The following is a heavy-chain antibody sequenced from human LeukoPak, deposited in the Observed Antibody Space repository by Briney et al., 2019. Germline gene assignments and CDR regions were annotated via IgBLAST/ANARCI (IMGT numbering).Heavy chain of an antibody. J-gene: IGHJ3*02. V-gene: IGHV3-23*01. CDR3: AKVRITIYGVVDAFDI. Sequence: GGALRLSCATSGFTFSGYAMSSVRQAPGKGLEWVSAIGGGGGGTYYADSVKGRFTISRDNSKNTVYLQMNSLRAEDTALYYCAKVRITIYGVVDAFDIWGQGTMVTVYS. D-gene: IGHD3-3*01. CDR2: IGGGGGGT. CDR1: GFTFSGYA.